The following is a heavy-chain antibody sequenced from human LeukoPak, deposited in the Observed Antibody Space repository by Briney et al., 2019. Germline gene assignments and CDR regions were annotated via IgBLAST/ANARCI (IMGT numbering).Heavy chain of an antibody. CDR1: GYTFTSYY. J-gene: IGHJ4*02. CDR2: INPSGGST. Sequence: ASVKVSCKASGYTFTSYYMHWVRQAPGQGLEWMGIINPSGGSTSYAQKFQGRVTMTRDTSTSTVYMELSSLRSEDTAVYYCALYCGGACHGDYWGQGTLVTVSS. CDR3: ALYCGGACHGDY. V-gene: IGHV1-46*03. D-gene: IGHD2-21*01.